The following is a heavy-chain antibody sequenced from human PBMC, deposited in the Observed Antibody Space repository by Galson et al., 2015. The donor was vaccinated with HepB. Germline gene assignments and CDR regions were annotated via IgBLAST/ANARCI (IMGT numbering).Heavy chain of an antibody. Sequence: SLRLSCAASGFTFSSYAMSWVRQAPGKGLEWVSAISGSGGSTYYADSVKGRFTISRDNSKNTLYLQMNSLRAEDTAVYYCAKDYGYSYGPYYFDYWGQGTLVTVSS. D-gene: IGHD5-18*01. CDR2: ISGSGGST. CDR3: AKDYGYSYGPYYFDY. V-gene: IGHV3-23*01. J-gene: IGHJ4*02. CDR1: GFTFSSYA.